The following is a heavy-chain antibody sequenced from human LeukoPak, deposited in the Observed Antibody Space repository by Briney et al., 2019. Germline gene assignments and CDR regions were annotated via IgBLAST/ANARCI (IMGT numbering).Heavy chain of an antibody. J-gene: IGHJ3*02. CDR1: GFTFSSYA. Sequence: GGSLRLSCAASGFTFSSYAMSWVRQAPGKGLEWVSAISGSGGSTYYADSVKGRFAISRDNSKNTLYLQMNSLRAEDTAVYYCAKDPSGRSDAFDIWGQGTMVTVSS. V-gene: IGHV3-23*01. D-gene: IGHD6-25*01. CDR2: ISGSGGST. CDR3: AKDPSGRSDAFDI.